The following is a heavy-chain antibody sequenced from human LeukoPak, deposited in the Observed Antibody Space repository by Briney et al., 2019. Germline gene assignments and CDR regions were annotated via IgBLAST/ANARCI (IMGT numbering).Heavy chain of an antibody. Sequence: GGSLRLSCAASGFTVSSNYMSWVRQAPGKGLEWVSVTYSDGNTYYAESVKGRFTVSRDNSKNTLYLRMNSLRAEDTAVYFCATHTWDYWGQGTLVTVSS. CDR2: TYSDGNT. J-gene: IGHJ4*02. CDR1: GFTVSSNY. V-gene: IGHV3-66*04. CDR3: ATHTWDY.